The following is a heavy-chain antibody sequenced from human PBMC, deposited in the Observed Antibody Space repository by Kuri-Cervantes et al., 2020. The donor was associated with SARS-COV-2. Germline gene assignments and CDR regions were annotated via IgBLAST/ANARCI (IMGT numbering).Heavy chain of an antibody. J-gene: IGHJ3*02. D-gene: IGHD6-19*01. V-gene: IGHV1-8*02. CDR2: MNPNSGNT. Sequence: ASVKVSCKASGGTFSSYDINWVRQATGQGLEWMGWMNPNSGNTGYAQKFQGRVTMTRDTSISTAYMELSRLRSDDTAVYYCARDLQIAVVEGAFDIWGQGTMVTVSS. CDR3: ARDLQIAVVEGAFDI. CDR1: GGTFSSYD.